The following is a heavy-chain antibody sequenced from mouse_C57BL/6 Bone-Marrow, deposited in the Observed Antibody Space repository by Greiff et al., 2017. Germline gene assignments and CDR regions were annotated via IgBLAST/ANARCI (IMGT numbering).Heavy chain of an antibody. Sequence: EVQLVESGGGLVQPKGSLNLSCAASGFSFNTYAMNWVRQAPGKGLEWVARIRSKSNNYATYYADSVKDRFTISSDDSESMLYLQMNNMKTEDTARYYCGNWDVGYWGQGTTLTVSS. CDR3: GNWDVGY. CDR2: IRSKSNNYAT. V-gene: IGHV10-1*01. J-gene: IGHJ2*01. CDR1: GFSFNTYA. D-gene: IGHD4-1*01.